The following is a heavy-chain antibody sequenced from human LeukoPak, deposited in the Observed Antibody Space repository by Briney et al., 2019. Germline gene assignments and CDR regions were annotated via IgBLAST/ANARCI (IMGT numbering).Heavy chain of an antibody. D-gene: IGHD2-2*01. Sequence: SETLSLTCTVSGGSISSYYWSWIRQPPGKGLEWIGYIYYSGSTNYNPSLKSRVTISVDTSKNQFSLKLSSVTAADAVVYYCAREAEYHFDYWGQGTLVTVSS. CDR2: IYYSGST. CDR3: AREAEYHFDY. CDR1: GGSISSYY. V-gene: IGHV4-59*01. J-gene: IGHJ4*02.